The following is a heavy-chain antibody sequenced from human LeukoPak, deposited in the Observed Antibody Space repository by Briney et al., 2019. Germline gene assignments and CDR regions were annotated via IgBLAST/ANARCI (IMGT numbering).Heavy chain of an antibody. CDR1: GGSISSYY. V-gene: IGHV4-59*06. CDR3: ARYGDNSYYFDY. J-gene: IGHJ4*02. Sequence: PSETLSLTCTVSGGSISSYYWSWIRQHPGKGLEWIGYIYYSGSTYYNPSLKSRLTISVDTSKNQFSLKLSSVTAADTAVYYCARYGDNSYYFDYWGQGALVTVSS. CDR2: IYYSGST. D-gene: IGHD4-23*01.